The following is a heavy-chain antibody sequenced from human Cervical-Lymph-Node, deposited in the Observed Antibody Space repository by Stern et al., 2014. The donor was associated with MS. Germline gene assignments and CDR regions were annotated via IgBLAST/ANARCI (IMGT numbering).Heavy chain of an antibody. CDR2: ITPLFGTT. J-gene: IGHJ4*02. D-gene: IGHD6-13*01. Sequence: QVQLVQSGAEVKKPGSSMKVSCKASGGSFSTIEIGWVRQAPGQGLEWLGGITPLFGTTNYAPRVQGRVTIIADESTDTVNMELSSLRSEDTAVYYCVRDQGGIAASWGQGTLVTVSS. CDR3: VRDQGGIAAS. CDR1: GGSFSTIE. V-gene: IGHV1-69*01.